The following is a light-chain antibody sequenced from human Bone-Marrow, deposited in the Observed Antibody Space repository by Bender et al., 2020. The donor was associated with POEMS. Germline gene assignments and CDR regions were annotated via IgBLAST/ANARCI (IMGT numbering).Light chain of an antibody. J-gene: IGLJ3*02. CDR1: SSDVGGYPY. V-gene: IGLV2-14*03. CDR2: DVF. CDR3: CSYAGSSTWV. Sequence: QSALTQPASVSGSPGQSITISCTGTSSDVGGYPYVSWYQQHPGKAPKLLIYDVFSRPSEVSDRFSGSNSGNTASLTIAGLQAEDEADYHCCSYAGSSTWVFGGGTKLTVL.